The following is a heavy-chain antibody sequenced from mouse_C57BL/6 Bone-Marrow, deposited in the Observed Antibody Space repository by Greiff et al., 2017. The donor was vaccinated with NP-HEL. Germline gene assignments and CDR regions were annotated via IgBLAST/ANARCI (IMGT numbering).Heavy chain of an antibody. D-gene: IGHD1-1*01. Sequence: QVQLQQPGAELVKPGASVKMSCKASGYTFTSYWITWVKQRPGQGLEWIGDIYPGSGSTNYNEKFKSKATLTVDTSSSTAYMQLSSLTSEDSAVYYCARRGYYGSSHYFDYWGRGTTLTVSS. V-gene: IGHV1-55*01. CDR2: IYPGSGST. CDR3: ARRGYYGSSHYFDY. J-gene: IGHJ2*01. CDR1: GYTFTSYW.